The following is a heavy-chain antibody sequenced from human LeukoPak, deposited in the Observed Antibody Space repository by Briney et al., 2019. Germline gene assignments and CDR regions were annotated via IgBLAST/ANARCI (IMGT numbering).Heavy chain of an antibody. J-gene: IGHJ6*03. Sequence: PGGSLRLSCAASGFTVSSNYMSWVRQAPGKGLEWVSVIYSGGSTYYADSVKGRFTISRDNSKNTLYLQMNSLRAKDTAVYYCASGSGSYRTPYYYMDVWGTGTTVTVPS. D-gene: IGHD3-10*01. CDR2: IYSGGST. CDR3: ASGSGSYRTPYYYMDV. CDR1: GFTVSSNY. V-gene: IGHV3-53*01.